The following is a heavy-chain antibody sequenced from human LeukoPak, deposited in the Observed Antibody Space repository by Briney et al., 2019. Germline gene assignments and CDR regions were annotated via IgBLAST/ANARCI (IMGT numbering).Heavy chain of an antibody. CDR1: GFTFSSYE. CDR2: ISSSGSTI. V-gene: IGHV3-48*03. CDR3: ARGIYGSGSPVPFWFDP. J-gene: IGHJ5*02. Sequence: GGSLRLSCAASGFTFSSYEMNWVRQAPGKGLEWVSYISSSGSTIYYADSVKGRFTISRDNAKNSLYLQMNSLRAEDTAVYYCARGIYGSGSPVPFWFDPWGQGTLVTVSS. D-gene: IGHD3-10*01.